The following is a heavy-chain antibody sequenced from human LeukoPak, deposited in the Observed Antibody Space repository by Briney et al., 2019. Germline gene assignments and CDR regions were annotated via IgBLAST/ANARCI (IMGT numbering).Heavy chain of an antibody. V-gene: IGHV3-21*01. J-gene: IGHJ5*02. CDR2: ISSSSSYI. CDR1: GFTFSSYA. D-gene: IGHD3-22*01. CDR3: ARKADTSGYYYTT. Sequence: GGSLRLSCAASGFTFSSYAMSWVRQAPGKGLEWVSSISSSSSYIYYADSVKGRFTISRDNAKNSLYLQMNSLRAEDTAVYYCARKADTSGYYYTTWGQGTLVTVSS.